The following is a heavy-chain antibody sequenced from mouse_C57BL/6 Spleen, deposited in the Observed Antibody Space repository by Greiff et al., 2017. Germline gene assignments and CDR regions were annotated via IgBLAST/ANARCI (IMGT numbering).Heavy chain of an antibody. D-gene: IGHD2-12*01. J-gene: IGHJ1*03. Sequence: VQLQQSGPELVKPGASVKISCKASGYAFSSSWMNWVKQRPGKGLEWIGRIYPGDGDTNYNGKFKGKATLTADKSSSTAYMPLNSLTSEDSAVYFCARYYSYWYFDDWGTGTTVTVSS. CDR1: GYAFSSSW. CDR3: ARYYSYWYFDD. V-gene: IGHV1-82*01. CDR2: IYPGDGDT.